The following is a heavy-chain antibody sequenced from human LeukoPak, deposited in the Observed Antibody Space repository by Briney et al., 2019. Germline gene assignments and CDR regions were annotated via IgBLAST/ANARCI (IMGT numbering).Heavy chain of an antibody. CDR3: ASHAGGISATGTRPFDY. D-gene: IGHD6-13*01. CDR2: IYYSGST. CDR1: GPSFSSSTYY. V-gene: IGHV4-39*01. Sequence: PSETLSLTCTVSGPSFSSSTYYWGWIRQPPGKGLEWIASIYYSGSTYYNPSLKSRVTMSVDTSKNQFSLKLSSVTAADTAVYYCASHAGGISATGTRPFDYWGQGTLVTVSS. J-gene: IGHJ4*02.